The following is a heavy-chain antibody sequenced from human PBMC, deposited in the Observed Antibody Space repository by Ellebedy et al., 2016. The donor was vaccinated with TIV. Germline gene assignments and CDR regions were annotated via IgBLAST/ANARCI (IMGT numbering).Heavy chain of an antibody. J-gene: IGHJ6*02. D-gene: IGHD3-10*01. CDR1: GFTFSSYS. V-gene: IGHV3-48*04. Sequence: GESLKISXAASGFTFSSYSMNWVRQAPGKGLEWVSYISSSSSTIYYADSVKGRFTISRDNAKNSLYLQMNSLRAEDTAVYYCAREILWFGELLHHGHYYGMDVWGQGTTVTVSS. CDR3: AREILWFGELLHHGHYYGMDV. CDR2: ISSSSSTI.